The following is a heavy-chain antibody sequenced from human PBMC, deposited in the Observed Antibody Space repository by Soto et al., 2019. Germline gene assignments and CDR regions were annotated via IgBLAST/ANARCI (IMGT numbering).Heavy chain of an antibody. Sequence: GASGKVSCKASGYTFTSYGISWGRQAPGQGLEGMGWISAYNGNTNYAQKLQGRVTMTTDTSTSTAYMELRSLRSDDTAVYYCARRGVGSDDAFDIWVQGTMVTVSS. V-gene: IGHV1-18*01. D-gene: IGHD6-19*01. CDR2: ISAYNGNT. CDR3: ARRGVGSDDAFDI. J-gene: IGHJ3*02. CDR1: GYTFTSYG.